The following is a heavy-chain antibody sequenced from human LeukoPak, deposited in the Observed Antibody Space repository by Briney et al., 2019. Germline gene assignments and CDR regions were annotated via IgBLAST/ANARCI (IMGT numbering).Heavy chain of an antibody. CDR3: AKTGGAVAGTDVGAFDI. Sequence: PGGSLRLSCAASGFTFSSYGMSWVRQAPGKGLEWVSAISGSGGSTYYADSVKGRFTISRDNSKNTLYLQMNSLRAEDTAVYYCAKTGGAVAGTDVGAFDIWGQGTMVTVSS. CDR2: ISGSGGST. CDR1: GFTFSSYG. V-gene: IGHV3-23*01. D-gene: IGHD6-19*01. J-gene: IGHJ3*02.